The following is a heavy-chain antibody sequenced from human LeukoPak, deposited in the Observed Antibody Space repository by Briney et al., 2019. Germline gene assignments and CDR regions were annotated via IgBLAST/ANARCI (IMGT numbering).Heavy chain of an antibody. CDR2: IYYSGST. D-gene: IGHD3-22*01. J-gene: IGHJ3*02. CDR1: GGSISSGGYY. CDR3: ARSRITMIVVVIMAFDI. V-gene: IGHV4-31*02. Sequence: SQSLSLTWTVSGGSISSGGYYWSRIRQHPGKGLEWIGYIYYSGSTYYNPSLKSRVTISVDTSKNQFSLKLSSVTAADTAVYYCARSRITMIVVVIMAFDIWGQGTMVTVSS.